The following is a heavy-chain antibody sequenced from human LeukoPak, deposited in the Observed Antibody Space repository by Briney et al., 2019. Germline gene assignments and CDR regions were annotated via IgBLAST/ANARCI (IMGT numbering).Heavy chain of an antibody. Sequence: PSETLSLTCNVSGGSLSSYYWSWIRQPPGKGLEWIGYIYYSGSTNYNPSLKSRVTISVDTSKNQFSLKLSSVTAADTAVYYCAGAIRPPLCSMEYGMDVWGQGTTVTVSS. CDR2: IYYSGST. J-gene: IGHJ6*02. D-gene: IGHD3-10*02. CDR1: GGSLSSYY. CDR3: AGAIRPPLCSMEYGMDV. V-gene: IGHV4-59*08.